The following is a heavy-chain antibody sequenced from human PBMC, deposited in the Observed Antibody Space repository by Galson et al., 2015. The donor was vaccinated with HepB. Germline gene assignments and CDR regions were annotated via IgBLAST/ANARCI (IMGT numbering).Heavy chain of an antibody. D-gene: IGHD6-13*01. CDR3: AKDTFRAAAGKNGYFQH. V-gene: IGHV3-7*01. CDR2: IKQDGSEK. Sequence: SLRLSCAASGFTFSSYWMSWVRQAPGKGLEWVANIKQDGSEKSYLDSVKGRFSISRDNAKNSLYLQMNSLRAEDTAVYYCAKDTFRAAAGKNGYFQHWGQGTLVTVSS. CDR1: GFTFSSYW. J-gene: IGHJ1*01.